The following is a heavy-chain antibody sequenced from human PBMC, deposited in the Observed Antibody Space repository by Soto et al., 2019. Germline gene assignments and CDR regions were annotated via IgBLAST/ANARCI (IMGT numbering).Heavy chain of an antibody. CDR2: IYYSGST. CDR1: GGSISSSSYY. Sequence: SETLSLTCTVSGGSISSSSYYWGWIRQPPGKGLEWIGSIYYSGSTYYNPSLKSRVTISVDTSKNQFSLKLSSVTAADTAVYYCARLIVVDPYNWFDPWGQGTLVTVSS. D-gene: IGHD2-2*01. J-gene: IGHJ5*02. CDR3: ARLIVVDPYNWFDP. V-gene: IGHV4-39*01.